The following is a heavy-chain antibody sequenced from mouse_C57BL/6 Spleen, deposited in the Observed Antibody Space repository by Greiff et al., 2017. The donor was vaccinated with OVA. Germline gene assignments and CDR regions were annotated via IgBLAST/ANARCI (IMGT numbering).Heavy chain of an antibody. CDR2: ISSGGSYT. CDR1: GFTFSSYG. Sequence: EVHLVESGGDLVKPGGSLKLSCAASGFTFSSYGMSWVRQTPDKRLEWVATISSGGSYTYYPDSVKGRFTISRDNAKNTLYLQMSSLKSEDTAMYYCARRVDDGYSYFDYWGQGTTLTVSS. CDR3: ARRVDDGYSYFDY. J-gene: IGHJ2*01. V-gene: IGHV5-6*01. D-gene: IGHD2-3*01.